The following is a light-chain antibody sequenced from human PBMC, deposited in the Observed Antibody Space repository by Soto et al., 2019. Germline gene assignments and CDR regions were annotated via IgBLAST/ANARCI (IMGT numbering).Light chain of an antibody. CDR2: AAS. Sequence: DIQMTKNPSSLSASVGDRVTIPCRASQTISRNLNWYQQRPGTAPKLLIYAASNLQSGVPSRFSGSGSGTDFTLAISSLQPEDFATYYCQQSDSIPITFGQGTRME. CDR3: QQSDSIPIT. J-gene: IGKJ5*01. V-gene: IGKV1-39*01. CDR1: QTISRN.